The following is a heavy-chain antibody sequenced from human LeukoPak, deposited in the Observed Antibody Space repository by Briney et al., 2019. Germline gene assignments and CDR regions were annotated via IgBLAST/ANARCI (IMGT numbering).Heavy chain of an antibody. D-gene: IGHD4-23*01. CDR1: GGSMSSYY. CDR3: ARAVDARDGMDV. Sequence: SETLSLTCTVSGGSMSSYYWTWIRQPAGKGLEWIGRIYSSGSTSYNPSLKSRITMSVDTSKNQFSLKVYSVTAADTAVYYGARAVDARDGMDVWGLGTTVSVSS. V-gene: IGHV4-4*07. J-gene: IGHJ6*02. CDR2: IYSSGST.